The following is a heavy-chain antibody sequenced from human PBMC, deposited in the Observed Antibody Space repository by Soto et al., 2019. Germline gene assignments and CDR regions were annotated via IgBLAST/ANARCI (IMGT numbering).Heavy chain of an antibody. Sequence: SETLSLTCAVYAGSFSGYYWTWIRQPPGKGLEWIGDINHSGSTHYNPSLKSRVTISVDTSKNQFSLKLSSVTAADTAVYYCARDSRRFGETVDYWGQGTLVTVSS. V-gene: IGHV4-34*01. CDR2: INHSGST. CDR1: AGSFSGYY. D-gene: IGHD3-10*01. CDR3: ARDSRRFGETVDY. J-gene: IGHJ4*02.